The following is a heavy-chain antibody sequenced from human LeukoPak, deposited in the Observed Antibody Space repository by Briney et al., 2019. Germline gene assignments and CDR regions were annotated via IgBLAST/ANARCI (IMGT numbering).Heavy chain of an antibody. CDR3: ARDSVTMVPPWFDP. V-gene: IGHV1-18*01. J-gene: IGHJ5*02. CDR1: GYTFTSYG. Sequence: ASVKVSCKASGYTFTSYGISWVRQAPGQGLEWMGWISAYNGNTNHAQKLQGRVTMTTDTSTSTAYMELRSLRSDDTAVYYCARDSVTMVPPWFDPWGQGTLVTVSS. D-gene: IGHD3-10*01. CDR2: ISAYNGNT.